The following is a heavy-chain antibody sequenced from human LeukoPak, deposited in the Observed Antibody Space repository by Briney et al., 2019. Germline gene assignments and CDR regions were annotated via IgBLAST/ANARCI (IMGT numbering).Heavy chain of an antibody. CDR3: ARPTRGVVDY. Sequence: SETLSLTCAVYGGSFSGYYWSWIRQPPGKGLEWIGEINHSGSTNYNPSLKSRVTISVDTSKSQFSLKLSSVTAADTAVYYCARPTRGVVDYWGQGTLVTVSS. V-gene: IGHV4-34*01. J-gene: IGHJ4*02. D-gene: IGHD3-10*01. CDR1: GGSFSGYY. CDR2: INHSGST.